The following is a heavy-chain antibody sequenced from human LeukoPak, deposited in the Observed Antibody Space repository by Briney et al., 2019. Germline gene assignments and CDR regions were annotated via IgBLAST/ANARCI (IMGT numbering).Heavy chain of an antibody. Sequence: GGSLRLSCVVSGFSFSDYEMAWVRQAPGMGLEWISYISNSDDIRRYADAVKGRFAISRDDAKNSVSLQMNSLRADDTGLYFCAGGPQYSGSYGDWGQGTLVTVSS. J-gene: IGHJ4*02. V-gene: IGHV3-48*03. CDR1: GFSFSDYE. D-gene: IGHD1-26*01. CDR3: AGGPQYSGSYGD. CDR2: ISNSDDIR.